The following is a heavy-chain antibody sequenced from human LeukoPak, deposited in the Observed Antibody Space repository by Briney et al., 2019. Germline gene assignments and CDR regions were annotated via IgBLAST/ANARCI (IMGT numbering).Heavy chain of an antibody. Sequence: HPGGSLRLSCAASGFTFSSYEMNWVRQAPGKGLEWLSYISSSGSTKYYADSVKGRFTISRDNAKNSLYLQMNSLRAEDTAVYYCARDPQPVGASPYFDYWGQGTLVTVSS. CDR1: GFTFSSYE. CDR2: ISSSGSTK. V-gene: IGHV3-48*03. J-gene: IGHJ4*02. D-gene: IGHD1-26*01. CDR3: ARDPQPVGASPYFDY.